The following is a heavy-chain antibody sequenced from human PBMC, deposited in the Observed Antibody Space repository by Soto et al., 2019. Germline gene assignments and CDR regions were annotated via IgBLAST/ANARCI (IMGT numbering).Heavy chain of an antibody. V-gene: IGHV4-61*08. CDR3: ARVDSSGSYFDY. D-gene: IGHD3-22*01. J-gene: IGHJ4*02. Sequence: SETLSLTCNVSGGSVTTGGWYWNWIRQPPGGGLEWIGHVYYTGATDYNPSVRSRVTLSADASKNQFSLKLISVTAADTAMYYCARVDSSGSYFDYWGQGTLVT. CDR2: VYYTGAT. CDR1: GGSVTTGGWY.